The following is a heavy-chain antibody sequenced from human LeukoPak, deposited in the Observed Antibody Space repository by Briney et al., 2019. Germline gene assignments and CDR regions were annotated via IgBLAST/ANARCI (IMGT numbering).Heavy chain of an antibody. J-gene: IGHJ4*02. CDR3: ARVLYQDSGTSYRHLDY. Sequence: PGGSLRLSCAASGFTFSNYCMTWVRQGPGKGLEWVASTKQDGSEKYFLDSVKGRFTISRDNAENSLYLQMNSLRAEDTTVYYCARVLYQDSGTSYRHLDYWGQGTLVTVPS. D-gene: IGHD2-2*01. V-gene: IGHV3-7*01. CDR2: TKQDGSEK. CDR1: GFTFSNYC.